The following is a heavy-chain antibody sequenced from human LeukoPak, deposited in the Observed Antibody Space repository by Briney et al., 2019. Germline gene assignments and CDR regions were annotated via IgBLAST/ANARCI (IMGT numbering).Heavy chain of an antibody. D-gene: IGHD5-12*01. CDR2: VVPMFGIR. J-gene: IGHJ4*02. CDR3: ATEPSRSYSFDHLDF. V-gene: IGHV1-69*04. Sequence: ASVKVSCKTSGGTFNNYAISWVRHAPGQGLEWMGRVVPMFGIRNYPQTFRGRVNITADKATNTAYMELRSLRAEDTAIYYCATEPSRSYSFDHLDFLGLGTQVTVSS. CDR1: GGTFNNYA.